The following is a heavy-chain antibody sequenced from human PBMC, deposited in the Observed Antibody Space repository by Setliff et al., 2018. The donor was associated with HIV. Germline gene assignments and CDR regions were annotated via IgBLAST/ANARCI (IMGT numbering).Heavy chain of an antibody. CDR2: IIPIFGTA. V-gene: IGHV1-69*13. J-gene: IGHJ6*03. D-gene: IGHD1-26*01. Sequence: SVKVSCKASGGTFSSYAISWVRQAPGQGLEWMGGIIPIFGTANYAQKFQGRVTITADESSSTAYMELSSLRSEDTAVYYCARAHSGSYYYYYYMDVWGKGTTVTVSS. CDR3: ARAHSGSYYYYYYMDV. CDR1: GGTFSSYA.